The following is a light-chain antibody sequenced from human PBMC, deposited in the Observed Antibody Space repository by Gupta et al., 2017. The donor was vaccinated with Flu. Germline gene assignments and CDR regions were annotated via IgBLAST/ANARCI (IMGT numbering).Light chain of an antibody. CDR1: NSEVGNNY. CDR3: ATSDGSNSGWV. CDR2: VNN. Sequence: RGTNSCSGSNSEVGNNYFCWDHQAAGTAPHLLFYVNNRRASGAPGRFSGTKCGTSATTTTSVLAAEEEAYYYCATSDGSNSGWVFGGGTKLTVL. V-gene: IGLV1-47*01. J-gene: IGLJ3*02.